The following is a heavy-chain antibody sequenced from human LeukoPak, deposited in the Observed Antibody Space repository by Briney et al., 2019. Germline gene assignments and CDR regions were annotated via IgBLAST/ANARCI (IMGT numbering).Heavy chain of an antibody. J-gene: IGHJ6*03. V-gene: IGHV4-4*07. D-gene: IGHD5-18*01. CDR2: IYTSGST. Sequence: PSETLSLTWTVSGGSISSYYWSWIRQPAGKGLEWIGRIYTSGSTNYNPSLKSRVTMSVDTSKNQFSLKLSSVTAADTAVYYCARAADTAMYYYYYMDVWGKGTTVTVSS. CDR3: ARAADTAMYYYYYMDV. CDR1: GGSISSYY.